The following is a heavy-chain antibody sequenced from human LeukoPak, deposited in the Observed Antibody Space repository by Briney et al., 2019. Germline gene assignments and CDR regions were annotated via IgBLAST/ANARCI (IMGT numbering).Heavy chain of an antibody. CDR1: GYTFTGYY. D-gene: IGHD2-21*02. J-gene: IGHJ5*02. CDR2: INPNSGGT. V-gene: IGHV1-2*02. CDR3: ARDPQVYCGGDCPFFDP. Sequence: GASVKVSCKASGYTFTGYYMHWVRQAPGQGLEWMGWINPNSGGTNYAQKFQGRVTMTRDTSISTAYMELSRLRSDDTAVYYCARDPQVYCGGDCPFFDPWGQGTLVTVSS.